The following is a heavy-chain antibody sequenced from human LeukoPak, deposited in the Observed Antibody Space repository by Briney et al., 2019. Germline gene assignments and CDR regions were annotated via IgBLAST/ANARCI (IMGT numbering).Heavy chain of an antibody. CDR2: ISYDGSNK. CDR3: ANYFDY. V-gene: IGHV3-30*18. CDR1: GFTISSYG. J-gene: IGHJ4*02. Sequence: GGSLRLSCAASGFTISSYGMHWVRQAPGKGLECVAVISYDGSNKYYADSVKGRFTISRDNSKNTLYLQMNSLRAEDTAVYYCANYFDYWGQGTLVTVSS.